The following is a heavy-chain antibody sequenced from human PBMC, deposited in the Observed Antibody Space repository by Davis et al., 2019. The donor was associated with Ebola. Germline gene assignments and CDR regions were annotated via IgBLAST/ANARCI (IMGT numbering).Heavy chain of an antibody. CDR3: ARAHFRGYCSNTSCRYYFDY. CDR2: INHRGST. CDR1: GESFSGYY. Sequence: SETLSLTCAVYGESFSGYYWSWIRQPPGQGLEWIGEINHRGSTNYNPSLKSRVTISVDTSKNQFSLKLSSVTAAYTAVYYCARAHFRGYCSNTSCRYYFDYWGQGTLVTVSS. V-gene: IGHV4-34*01. D-gene: IGHD2-2*01. J-gene: IGHJ4*02.